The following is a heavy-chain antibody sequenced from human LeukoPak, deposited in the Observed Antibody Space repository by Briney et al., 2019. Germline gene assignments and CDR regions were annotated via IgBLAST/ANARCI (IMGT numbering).Heavy chain of an antibody. V-gene: IGHV3-23*01. D-gene: IGHD2-2*02. J-gene: IGHJ6*02. CDR2: ISNSGGST. CDR3: ARVQSGGDCSSTSCHRAPPPYYYYGMDV. Sequence: PGGSLRLSCAASGFTFSSYAMNWVRQAPGKGLEWVSAISNSGGSTYYADSVKGRFTISRDNSKNTLYLQMNSLRAEDTAVYYCARVQSGGDCSSTSCHRAPPPYYYYGMDVWGQGTTVTVSS. CDR1: GFTFSSYA.